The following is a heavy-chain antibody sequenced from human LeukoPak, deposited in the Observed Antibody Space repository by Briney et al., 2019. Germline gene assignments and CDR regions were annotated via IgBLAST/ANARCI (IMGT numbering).Heavy chain of an antibody. CDR2: IYSGGST. J-gene: IGHJ3*02. Sequence: PGGSLRLSCAASGFTVSSNYMSWVRQAPGKGLEWVSVIYSGGSTYYADSVKGRFTISRDNSKNTLYLQMNSLRAEDTAVYYCARSGVYDSSGYLDAFDIWGQGTMVTVSS. V-gene: IGHV3-66*01. D-gene: IGHD3-22*01. CDR1: GFTVSSNY. CDR3: ARSGVYDSSGYLDAFDI.